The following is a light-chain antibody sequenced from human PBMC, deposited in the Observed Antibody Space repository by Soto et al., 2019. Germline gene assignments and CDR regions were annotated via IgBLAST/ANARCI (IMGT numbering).Light chain of an antibody. CDR2: SHN. CDR3: AAWDDSMNVQL. CDR1: SSNIGRNT. J-gene: IGLJ2*01. Sequence: QSVLTQPPSASGTPGQRVTISCSGSSSNIGRNTVHWYQQLPGTAPKLLIYSHNQRPSGVPDRFSGSKSGTSASLAISGLQSEDEADYYCAAWDDSMNVQLFGGGTKLTVL. V-gene: IGLV1-44*01.